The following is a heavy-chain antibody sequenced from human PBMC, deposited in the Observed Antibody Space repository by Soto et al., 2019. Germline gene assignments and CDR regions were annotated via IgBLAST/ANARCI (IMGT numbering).Heavy chain of an antibody. CDR2: INHSGST. CDR3: ARHSHLGRGIVVVVAAAWTLDY. Sequence: SETLSLTCAVYGGSFSGYYWSWIRQPPGKGLEWIGEINHSGSTNYNPSLKSRVTISVDTSKNQFSLKLSSVTAADTAVYYCARHSHLGRGIVVVVAAAWTLDYWGQGTLVTVSS. D-gene: IGHD2-15*01. CDR1: GGSFSGYY. J-gene: IGHJ4*02. V-gene: IGHV4-34*01.